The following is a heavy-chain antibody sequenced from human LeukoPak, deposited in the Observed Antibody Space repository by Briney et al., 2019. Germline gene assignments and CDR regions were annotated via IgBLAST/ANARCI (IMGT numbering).Heavy chain of an antibody. D-gene: IGHD3-22*01. CDR2: IWNAGTNT. V-gene: IGHV3-30*02. Sequence: GGSLRLSCAASGFSFSTYGMHWVRQAPGKGLEWVALIWNAGTNTYYADSVKGRFTISRDNSKNTLYLQMNSLRSEDTAVYYCARRGTYYYDSSGPNEGFDYWGQGTLVTVSS. CDR1: GFSFSTYG. J-gene: IGHJ4*02. CDR3: ARRGTYYYDSSGPNEGFDY.